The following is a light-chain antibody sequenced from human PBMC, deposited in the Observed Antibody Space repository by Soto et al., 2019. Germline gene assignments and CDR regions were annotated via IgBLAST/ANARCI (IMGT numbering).Light chain of an antibody. V-gene: IGLV2-14*01. CDR3: SSYTSSSTPGV. CDR2: DVS. J-gene: IGLJ1*01. CDR1: SSDVGGYNY. Sequence: QSVLTQAASVAGSPGQSITISCTGTSSDVGGYNYVSWYQQHPGKAPKLMIYDVSNRPSGVSNRFSGSKSGNTASLTISGLQAEDEADYYCSSYTSSSTPGVFGTGTKVTVL.